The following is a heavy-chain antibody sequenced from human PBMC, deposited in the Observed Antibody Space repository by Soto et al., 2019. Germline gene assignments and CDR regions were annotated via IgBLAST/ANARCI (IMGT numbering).Heavy chain of an antibody. Sequence: QAHLQQSGAEVKKPGASVKVSCEASGYNFATTSIAWVRQAPGQGLERMGWITPYNGDTNYEQKHQGRVTMTTDTPTNTAHMEVSSLRSDDTAVYYCATLGPCSGGTCYSRPLDNWGQGTLVTVSS. CDR3: ATLGPCSGGTCYSRPLDN. D-gene: IGHD2-15*01. V-gene: IGHV1-18*01. CDR1: GYNFATTS. J-gene: IGHJ4*02. CDR2: ITPYNGDT.